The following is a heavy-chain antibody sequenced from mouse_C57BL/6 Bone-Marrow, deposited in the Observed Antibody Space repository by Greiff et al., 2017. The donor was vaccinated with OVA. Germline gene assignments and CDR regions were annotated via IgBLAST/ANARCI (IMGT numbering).Heavy chain of an antibody. CDR1: GFTFSSYA. CDR2: ISDGGSYT. V-gene: IGHV5-4*01. CDR3: ARDGGSSYHYAMDY. Sequence: EVKVEESGGGLVKPGGSLKLSCAASGFTFSSYAMSWVRQTPEKRLEWVATISDGGSYTYYPDNVKGRFTISRDNAKNNLYLQMSHLKSEDTAMYYCARDGGSSYHYAMDYWGQGTSVTVSS. D-gene: IGHD1-1*01. J-gene: IGHJ4*01.